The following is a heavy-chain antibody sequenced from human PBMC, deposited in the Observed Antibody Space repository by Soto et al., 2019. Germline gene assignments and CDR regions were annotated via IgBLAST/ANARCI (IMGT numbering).Heavy chain of an antibody. CDR2: IYSGGGI. J-gene: IGHJ6*02. CDR1: GFTVSNNY. Sequence: EVQLLESGGDLVQPGGSLRLSCAASGFTVSNNYMIWVRQAPGKGLEWVSLIYSGGGIYYADSVRGRFTISRDSSKNTLYLQMNSLRVEDTAVYYCATSPSVGVWGQGTTVTVSS. V-gene: IGHV3-66*01. CDR3: ATSPSVGV.